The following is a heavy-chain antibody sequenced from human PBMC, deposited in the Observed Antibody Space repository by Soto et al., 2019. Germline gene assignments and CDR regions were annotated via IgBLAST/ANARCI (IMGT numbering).Heavy chain of an antibody. V-gene: IGHV3-23*01. D-gene: IGHD3-10*01. CDR2: ISGSGGST. Sequence: GGSLRLSCAASGFTFSSYAMSWVRQAPGKGLEWVSAISGSGGSTYYADSVKGRFTISRDNSKNTLYLQMNSLRAEDTAVYYCAKAPYYGSGSREYYFDYWGQGTLVTVSS. CDR1: GFTFSSYA. J-gene: IGHJ4*02. CDR3: AKAPYYGSGSREYYFDY.